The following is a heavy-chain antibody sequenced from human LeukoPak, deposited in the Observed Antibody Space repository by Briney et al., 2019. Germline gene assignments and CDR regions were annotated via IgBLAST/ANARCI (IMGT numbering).Heavy chain of an antibody. Sequence: GGSLRLSCAASGFIVSSNYMSWVRQAPGKGLEWISVIYSGGSTYYADSVKGRFTISRDNSKNTLYLQMNSLRTEDTAVYYCARSGGLQKFDYWGQGTLVTVSS. CDR1: GFIVSSNY. D-gene: IGHD4-11*01. J-gene: IGHJ4*02. CDR3: ARSGGLQKFDY. V-gene: IGHV3-53*05. CDR2: IYSGGST.